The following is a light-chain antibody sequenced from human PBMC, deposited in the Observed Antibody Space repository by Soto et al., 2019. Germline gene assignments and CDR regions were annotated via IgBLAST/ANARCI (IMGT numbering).Light chain of an antibody. CDR1: QSIGSSY. CDR2: GTS. J-gene: IGKJ5*01. CDR3: QQFGSSWLT. Sequence: PGERATLSCRASQSIGSSYLAWYQQKPGHAPRLIIYGTSSRATGIPDRFSGSGSGTDFTLTISRLEPEDFAVYYCQQFGSSWLTF. V-gene: IGKV3-20*01.